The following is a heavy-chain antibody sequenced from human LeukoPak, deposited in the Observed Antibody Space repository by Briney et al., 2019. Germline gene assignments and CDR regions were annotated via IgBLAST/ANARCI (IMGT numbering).Heavy chain of an antibody. J-gene: IGHJ3*01. CDR3: ASASEQVPVGPGAFDV. Sequence: SETLSLTWTVSGGSIGRYYGSWIRQPPGKGLEWVGYIYYSGRTTYNHSLRSPVTLSVDPSKHQFSLKPSSVPAAHPAVYYCASASEQVPVGPGAFDVWGQGTMVTVSS. V-gene: IGHV4-59*01. D-gene: IGHD1-26*01. CDR2: IYYSGRT. CDR1: GGSIGRYY.